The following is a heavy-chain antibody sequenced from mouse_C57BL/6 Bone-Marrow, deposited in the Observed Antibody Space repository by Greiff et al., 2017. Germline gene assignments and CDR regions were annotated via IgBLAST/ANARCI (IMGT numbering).Heavy chain of an antibody. CDR3: TTYGPYAIDY. Sequence: EVQRVESGAELVRPGASVKLSCTASGFNIKDDYMHWVKQRPEPGLEWLGWIDPENGDTEYASKFQGKATITADTSSNTAYLQLSSLTSEDTAVYYCTTYGPYAIDYWGQGTSVTVSS. J-gene: IGHJ4*01. V-gene: IGHV14-4*01. CDR1: GFNIKDDY. D-gene: IGHD1-2*01. CDR2: IDPENGDT.